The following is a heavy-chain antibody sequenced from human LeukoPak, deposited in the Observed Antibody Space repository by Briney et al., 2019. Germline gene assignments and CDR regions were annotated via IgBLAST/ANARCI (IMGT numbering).Heavy chain of an antibody. J-gene: IGHJ5*02. Sequence: SVKVSCKASGGTFSSYAISWVRQAPGQGLEWMGRIIPILGIANYAQKFQGRVTITADKSTSTAYMELSSLRSEDTAVYYCASPMYCSGGSCRNRNWFDPWGQGTLVTVSS. CDR2: IIPILGIA. CDR3: ASPMYCSGGSCRNRNWFDP. CDR1: GGTFSSYA. D-gene: IGHD2-15*01. V-gene: IGHV1-69*04.